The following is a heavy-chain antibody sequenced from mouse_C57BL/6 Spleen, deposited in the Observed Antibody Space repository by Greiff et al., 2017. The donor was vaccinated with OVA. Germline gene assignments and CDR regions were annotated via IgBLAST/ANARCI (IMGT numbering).Heavy chain of an antibody. CDR3: ARDNWESRFAY. CDR1: GFTFSDFY. CDR2: SSNTANDYTT. Sequence: EVQVVESGGGLVQSGRSLRLSCATSGFTFSDFYMAWVRQAPGKGLEWIAASSNTANDYTTEYSASVKGRFIVSRDTSQRILYLQMKALRAEDTAIYYGARDNWESRFAYWGQGTLVTVAA. D-gene: IGHD4-1*02. J-gene: IGHJ3*01. V-gene: IGHV7-1*01.